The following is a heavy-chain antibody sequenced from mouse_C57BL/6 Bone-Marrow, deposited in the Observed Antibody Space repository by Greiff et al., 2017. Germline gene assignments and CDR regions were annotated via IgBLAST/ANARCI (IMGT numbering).Heavy chain of an antibody. V-gene: IGHV14-2*01. J-gene: IGHJ1*03. CDR2: IDPEDGET. D-gene: IGHD1-1*01. CDR3: ASPITTVPFWYFDV. CDR1: GFNIKDYY. Sequence: VQLQQSGAELVKPGASVKLSCTASGFNIKDYYMHWVKQRTEQGLEWIGRIDPEDGETKYAQKFQGKATITADKSSNTAYLQLRILTSEDTAVYYWASPITTVPFWYFDVWGTGTTVTVSS.